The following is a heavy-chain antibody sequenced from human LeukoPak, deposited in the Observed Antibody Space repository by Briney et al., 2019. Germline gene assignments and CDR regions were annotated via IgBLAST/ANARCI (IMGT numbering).Heavy chain of an antibody. CDR1: GGSISSYY. J-gene: IGHJ4*02. D-gene: IGHD3-22*01. CDR2: IFYSGST. V-gene: IGHV4-59*08. CDR3: ARHGSVSSGALV. Sequence: SETLSLTCTVSGGSISSYYWRWLRQPPGKGLEWLGYIFYSGSTNYNPSLKSRVTISVDTSKNQFSLKLSSVTAADTAVYYCARHGSVSSGALVWGQGTLVTVSS.